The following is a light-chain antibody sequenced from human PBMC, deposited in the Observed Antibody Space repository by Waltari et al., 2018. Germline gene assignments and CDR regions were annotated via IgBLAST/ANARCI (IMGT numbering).Light chain of an antibody. V-gene: IGKV3-15*01. CDR1: QSVSSS. Sequence: EIVMTQSPATLSVSPGEGATLSCRASQSVSSSLAWYQQKPGQAPRLLIYGASTRASGIPATFSGRGSGTEFTLTISSLQSEDFAVYYCLQYYSWPLTVGGGTKVEIK. CDR3: LQYYSWPLT. J-gene: IGKJ4*01. CDR2: GAS.